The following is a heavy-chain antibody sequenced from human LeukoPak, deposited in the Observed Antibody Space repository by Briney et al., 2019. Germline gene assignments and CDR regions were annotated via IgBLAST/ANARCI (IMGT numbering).Heavy chain of an antibody. CDR1: GGSISSSN. V-gene: IGHV3-23*01. CDR3: AKDLFTGVYYYDSSGYPEGY. J-gene: IGHJ4*02. CDR2: ISGSGGST. Sequence: ETLSLTCAVSGGSISSSNWWSWVRQAPGKGLEWVSAISGSGGSTYYADSVKGRFTISRDNSKNTLYLQMNSLRAEDTAVYYCAKDLFTGVYYYDSSGYPEGYWGQGTLVTVSS. D-gene: IGHD3-22*01.